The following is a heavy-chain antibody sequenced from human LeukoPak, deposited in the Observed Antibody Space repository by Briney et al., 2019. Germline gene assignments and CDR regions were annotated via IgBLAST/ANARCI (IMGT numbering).Heavy chain of an antibody. D-gene: IGHD3-22*01. CDR3: WYYSHSSGWK. CDR2: ISGSGDST. CDR1: GFTFSNYA. V-gene: IGHV3-23*01. Sequence: GGSLRFSCAASGFTFSNYAMRWVRQAPGKGLEWVSGISGSGDSTYYADSVKGRFTISRDNSKNTLYLQMNSLKTEDTAVYYCWYYSHSSGWKWGQGTLVTVSS. J-gene: IGHJ4*02.